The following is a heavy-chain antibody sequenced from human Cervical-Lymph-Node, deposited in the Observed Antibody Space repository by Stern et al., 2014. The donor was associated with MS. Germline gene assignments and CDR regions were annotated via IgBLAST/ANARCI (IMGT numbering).Heavy chain of an antibody. CDR3: ARDYGDYAFDY. Sequence: VQLVGSGAEVKKPGESLKISCKGSGYRFTANWIAWVRPMPGNGLEWRGTSYPGDSDTRYSPSFQGQVTISADKSISTAYLQWSSLKASDTAMYYCARDYGDYAFDYWGQGTLVTVSS. CDR2: SYPGDSDT. J-gene: IGHJ4*02. D-gene: IGHD4-17*01. CDR1: GYRFTANW. V-gene: IGHV5-51*01.